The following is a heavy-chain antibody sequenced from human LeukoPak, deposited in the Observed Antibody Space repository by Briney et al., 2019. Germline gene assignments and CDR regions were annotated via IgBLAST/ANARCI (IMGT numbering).Heavy chain of an antibody. J-gene: IGHJ2*01. V-gene: IGHV4-4*07. Sequence: SETLSLTCTVSGGSIFSYYWNWIRQPAGKGLEWIGHIYTSGSANYNPSLESRVTMSVDTSKNQFSLKLSSVTAADTAVYYCARWGSHSYWYFDLWGRGTLVTVSS. CDR1: GGSIFSYY. CDR2: IYTSGSA. CDR3: ARWGSHSYWYFDL. D-gene: IGHD7-27*01.